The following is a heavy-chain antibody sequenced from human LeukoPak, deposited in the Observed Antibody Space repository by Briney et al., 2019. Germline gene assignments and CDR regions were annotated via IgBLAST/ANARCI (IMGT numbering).Heavy chain of an antibody. Sequence: PSETLSLTCTVSGGSISSYYWSWIRQPPGKGREWIGYIYYSGSTNYNPSLKSRVTISVDTSKNQFSLKLSSVTAADTAVYYCARIPRYYFDYWGQGTLVTVSS. CDR3: ARIPRYYFDY. CDR2: IYYSGST. J-gene: IGHJ4*02. CDR1: GGSISSYY. D-gene: IGHD2-21*01. V-gene: IGHV4-59*01.